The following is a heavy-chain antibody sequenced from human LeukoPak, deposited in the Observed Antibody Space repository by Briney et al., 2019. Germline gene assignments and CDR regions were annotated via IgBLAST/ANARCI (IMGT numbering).Heavy chain of an antibody. D-gene: IGHD5-18*01. CDR1: GYTFTGYY. J-gene: IGHJ4*02. CDR3: ARGLGRTAMVTRGGVRFDY. V-gene: IGHV1-2*02. Sequence: ASVKVSCKASGYTFTGYYMHWVRQAPGQGLEWMGWINPNSGGTNYAQKFQGRVTMTRDTSTSTAYMELSRLRSDDTAVYYCARGLGRTAMVTRGGVRFDYWGQGTLVTVSS. CDR2: INPNSGGT.